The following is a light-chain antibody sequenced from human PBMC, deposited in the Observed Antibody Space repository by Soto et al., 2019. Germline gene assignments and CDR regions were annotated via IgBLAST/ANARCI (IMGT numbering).Light chain of an antibody. CDR1: QSVSKS. CDR3: QQGNNWPIFT. V-gene: IGKV3-11*01. Sequence: IVMTQSPATLSVSPGERATLSCRASQSVSKSLAWYQQKPGQAPRLLIYTTSNRATGIPARFSGSGSRTDFTLTISSLEPEDFAVYYCQQGNNWPIFTFGPGTKV. J-gene: IGKJ3*01. CDR2: TTS.